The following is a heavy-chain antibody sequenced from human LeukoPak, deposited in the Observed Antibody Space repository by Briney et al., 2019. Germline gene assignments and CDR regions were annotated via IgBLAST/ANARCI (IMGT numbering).Heavy chain of an antibody. CDR3: AEIYGGR. D-gene: IGHD4-17*01. J-gene: IGHJ4*02. CDR1: GFTFDDYA. CDR2: ISWNSGSI. Sequence: PGGSLRLSCVASGFTFDDYAMHWVRQAPGKGLEWVSGISWNSGSIGYADSVKGRFTISRDNAKNSLYLQMNSLRAEDTALYYCAEIYGGRWGQGTLVTVSS. V-gene: IGHV3-9*01.